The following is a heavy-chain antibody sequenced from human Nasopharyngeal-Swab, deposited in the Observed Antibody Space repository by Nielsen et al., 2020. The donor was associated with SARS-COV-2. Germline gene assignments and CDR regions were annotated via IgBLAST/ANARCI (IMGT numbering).Heavy chain of an antibody. CDR3: AKVRYYYDSSGYLDLFDY. D-gene: IGHD3-22*01. Sequence: VRQAPGKGLVWISQISPDGSTTVYVDSVKGRFTISRDNSKNTLYLQMNSLRAEDTAVYYCAKVRYYYDSSGYLDLFDYWGQGTLVTVSS. V-gene: IGHV3-23*01. CDR2: ISPDGSTT. J-gene: IGHJ4*02.